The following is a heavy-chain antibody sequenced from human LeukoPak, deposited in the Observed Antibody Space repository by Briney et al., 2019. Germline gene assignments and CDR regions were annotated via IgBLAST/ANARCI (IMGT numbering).Heavy chain of an antibody. CDR2: ISSSSSYT. V-gene: IGHV3-11*06. CDR3: ARVEQLWSLFDY. Sequence: GGSLRLSCAASGFTFSDYYMSWIRQAPGKGLGWVSYISSSSSYTNYADSVKGRFTISRDNAKNSLYLQMNSLRAEDTAVYYCARVEQLWSLFDYWGQGTLVTVSS. CDR1: GFTFSDYY. J-gene: IGHJ4*02. D-gene: IGHD5-18*01.